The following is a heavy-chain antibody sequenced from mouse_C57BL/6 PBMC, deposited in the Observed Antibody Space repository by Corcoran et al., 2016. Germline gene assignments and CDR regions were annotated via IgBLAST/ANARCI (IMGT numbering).Heavy chain of an antibody. CDR1: GYAFSSYW. D-gene: IGHD1-1*01. CDR3: APLRGYAMDY. J-gene: IGHJ4*01. V-gene: IGHV1-80*01. CDR2: IYPGDGDT. Sequence: QVQLQQSGAELVKPGASVKISCKASGYAFSSYWMNWVKQRPGKGLAWIGQIYPGDGDTSYNGKFKGKATLTSDKSSSTAYMQLSSLTSEVSAVYCCAPLRGYAMDYWGQGTSVTVSS.